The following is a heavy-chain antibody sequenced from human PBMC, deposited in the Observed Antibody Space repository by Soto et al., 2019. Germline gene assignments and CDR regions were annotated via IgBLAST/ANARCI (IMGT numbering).Heavy chain of an antibody. D-gene: IGHD4-17*01. J-gene: IGHJ4*02. V-gene: IGHV3-23*01. CDR3: ADLRNNYGSDF. CDR1: GFTFTNYG. Sequence: EVQLLESGGGLVQPGGSLRLSCAASGFTFTNYGMSWVRQAPGKGLEWVSSIGNSGATTYYADSVKGRFTISRDNSKNTLSLQMNSLRAEDTAVYYCADLRNNYGSDFWGQGTLVAVAS. CDR2: IGNSGATT.